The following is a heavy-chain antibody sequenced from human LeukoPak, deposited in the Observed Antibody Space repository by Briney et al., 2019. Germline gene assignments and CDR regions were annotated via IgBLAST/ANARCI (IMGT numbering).Heavy chain of an antibody. CDR3: ARAPDLSDDAFDI. D-gene: IGHD3-16*02. J-gene: IGHJ3*02. CDR2: IYHSGST. CDR1: GGSISSSNW. Sequence: KSSETLSLTCAVSGGSISSSNWWSWVRQPPGKGLEWIGEIYHSGSTNYNPSLKSRVTISVDKSKNQFSLKLSSVTAADTAVYYCARAPDLSDDAFDIWGQGTMVTVSS. V-gene: IGHV4-4*02.